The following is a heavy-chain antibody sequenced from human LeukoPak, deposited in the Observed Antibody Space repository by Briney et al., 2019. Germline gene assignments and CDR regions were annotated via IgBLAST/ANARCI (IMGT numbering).Heavy chain of an antibody. CDR2: ISWSSGII. CDR1: GFIFDDHG. J-gene: IGHJ4*02. CDR3: AKGYYYGSGSYRAAFDY. D-gene: IGHD3-10*01. Sequence: GGSLRLSCAASGFIFDDHGMHWVRHAPGKGLEWVSGISWSSGIIGYADSVKGRFTISRDNAKNSLYLQMNSLRAEDTALYYCAKGYYYGSGSYRAAFDYWGQGTLVTVSS. V-gene: IGHV3-9*01.